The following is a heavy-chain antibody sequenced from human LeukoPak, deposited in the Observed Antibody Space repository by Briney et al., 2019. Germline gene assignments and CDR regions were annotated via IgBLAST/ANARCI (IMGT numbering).Heavy chain of an antibody. D-gene: IGHD6-25*01. J-gene: IGHJ3*02. CDR3: ASLVRSGNAFDI. CDR1: GGTFSSYA. Sequence: SVKVSCKASGGTFSSYAISWVRQAPGQGLEWMGGIIPIFGTANYAQKFQGRVTITADKSTSTAYMELSSLRSEDTAVYYCASLVRSGNAFDIWGQGTMVTVSS. CDR2: IIPIFGTA. V-gene: IGHV1-69*06.